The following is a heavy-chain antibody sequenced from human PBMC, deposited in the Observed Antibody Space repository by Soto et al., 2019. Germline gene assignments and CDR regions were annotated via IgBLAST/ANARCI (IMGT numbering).Heavy chain of an antibody. J-gene: IGHJ5*02. CDR2: IYYSGST. CDR3: VRERGIETYCGGDCYPNWFDP. V-gene: IGHV4-30-4*01. CDR1: GGSISSGDYY. Sequence: SETLSLTCTVSGGSISSGDYYWSWIRQPPGKGLEWIGYIYYSGSTYYNPSLKSRVTISVGTSKNQFSLKLSSVTAADTAVYYCVRERGIETYCGGDCYPNWFDPGGQGTLVTVSS. D-gene: IGHD2-21*02.